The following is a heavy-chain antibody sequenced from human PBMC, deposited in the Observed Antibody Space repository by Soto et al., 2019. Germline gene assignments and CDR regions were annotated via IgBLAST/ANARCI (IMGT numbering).Heavy chain of an antibody. Sequence: QLQLQESGSGLVRPSQTLSLTCAVSGGSISSGGYSWNWIRQPPGKGLEWIGYIYHSGSTLYNPSLTSRVTISVDKSKNQFSLKLSSVTAADTAVYYCARDQLEGNLFDPWGQGTLVTVSS. D-gene: IGHD1-1*01. CDR2: IYHSGST. CDR1: GGSISSGGYS. CDR3: ARDQLEGNLFDP. J-gene: IGHJ5*02. V-gene: IGHV4-30-2*01.